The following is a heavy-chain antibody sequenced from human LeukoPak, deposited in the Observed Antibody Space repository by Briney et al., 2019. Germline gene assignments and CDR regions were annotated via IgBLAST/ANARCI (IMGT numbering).Heavy chain of an antibody. D-gene: IGHD2-8*01. V-gene: IGHV1-24*01. CDR1: GNTLIALS. Sequence: ASVKVSCKVSGNTLIALSMHWVRQVPGKGLEWVGRFDSEDGEAIYARNLQGRVTMTEDTATDTVYMKLSSLRSEDTAVYFCAVSVYCTSCVCYTKSLPDGFDVWGQGTLVTVSS. J-gene: IGHJ3*01. CDR2: FDSEDGEA. CDR3: AVSVYCTSCVCYTKSLPDGFDV.